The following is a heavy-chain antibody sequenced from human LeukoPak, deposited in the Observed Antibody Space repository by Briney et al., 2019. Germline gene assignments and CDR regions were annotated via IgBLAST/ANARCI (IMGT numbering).Heavy chain of an antibody. CDR2: ISSSGSTI. V-gene: IGHV3-11*04. CDR1: GFTFSDYY. J-gene: IGHJ4*02. D-gene: IGHD2-2*01. CDR3: ARRYCSSTSCLLDY. Sequence: PGGSLRLSCAASGFTFSDYYMSWIRQAPGKGLEWVSYISSSGSTIYYADSVKGRFSISRDNAKNSLYLQMNSLRGEDTAVYYCARRYCSSTSCLLDYWGQGTLVTVSS.